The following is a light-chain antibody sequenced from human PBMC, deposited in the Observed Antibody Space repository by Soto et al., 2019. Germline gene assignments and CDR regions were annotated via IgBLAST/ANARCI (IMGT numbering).Light chain of an antibody. CDR1: SSDVGGHNY. CDR2: EVS. J-gene: IGLJ2*01. CDR3: SSYADTNNLV. V-gene: IGLV2-8*01. Sequence: QSALTQSPSASGSPGQSVTISCTGTSSDVGGHNYVSWYQHHPGKAPKLIIYEVSKRPSGVPDRFSGSKSANTASLTVSGLQAEDEADYYCSSYADTNNLVFGGGTKVTVL.